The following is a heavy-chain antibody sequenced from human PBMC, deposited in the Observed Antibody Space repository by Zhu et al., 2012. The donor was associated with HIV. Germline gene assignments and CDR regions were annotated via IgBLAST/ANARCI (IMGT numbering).Heavy chain of an antibody. J-gene: IGHJ4*02. V-gene: IGHV3-74*01. CDR3: GRDRGGFGSY. D-gene: IGHD3-10*01. CDR1: GFTFRTYW. CDR2: TNEDGSRI. Sequence: EAQLVESGGGLVQPGGSLRLSCAASGFTFRTYWMHWVRQVPGKGLVWVSRTNEDGSRIDYADSVKGRFTISRDNAKNTLYLQMNSLRVEDTAVYYCGRDRGGFGSYWGQGTLVTVS.